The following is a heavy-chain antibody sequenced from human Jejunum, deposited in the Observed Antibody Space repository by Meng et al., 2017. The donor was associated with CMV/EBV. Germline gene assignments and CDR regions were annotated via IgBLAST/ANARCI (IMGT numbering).Heavy chain of an antibody. J-gene: IGHJ4*02. Sequence: CTVSGGYIISYYWSWVRQPPGKGLEWIGYIYNRGSTNYNPSLQGRATISVDTSKNQFSLKVTSVTAADTAVFYCARSGVPAAILDYWGQGMLVTVSS. CDR2: IYNRGST. V-gene: IGHV4-59*01. CDR3: ARSGVPAAILDY. CDR1: GGYIISYY. D-gene: IGHD2-2*02.